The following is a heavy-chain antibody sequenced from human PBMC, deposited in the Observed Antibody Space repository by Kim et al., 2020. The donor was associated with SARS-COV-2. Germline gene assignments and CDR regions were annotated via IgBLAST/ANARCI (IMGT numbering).Heavy chain of an antibody. CDR2: INAGNGNT. CDR3: ASWVWFGENGYFDDY. D-gene: IGHD3-10*01. J-gene: IGHJ4*02. V-gene: IGHV1-3*01. Sequence: ASVKVSCKASGYTFTSYAMHWVRQAPGQRLEWMGWINAGNGNTKYSQKFQGRVTITRDTSASTAYMELSSLRSEDTAVYYCASWVWFGENGYFDDYWGQGTLVTVSS. CDR1: GYTFTSYA.